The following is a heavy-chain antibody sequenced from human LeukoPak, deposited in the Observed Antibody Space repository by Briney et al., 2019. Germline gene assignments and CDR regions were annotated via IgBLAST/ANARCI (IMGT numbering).Heavy chain of an antibody. J-gene: IGHJ3*02. Sequence: PGGSLRLSCAASGFTVSSNYMSWVRQAPGKGLEWVSVIYSGGSTYYADSVKGRFTISRDNSKNTLYLQMNSLRAEDTAVYYCAREGTPYCDSSGYYPGSFDIWGQGTMVTVSS. CDR2: IYSGGST. CDR3: AREGTPYCDSSGYYPGSFDI. V-gene: IGHV3-66*02. CDR1: GFTVSSNY. D-gene: IGHD3-22*01.